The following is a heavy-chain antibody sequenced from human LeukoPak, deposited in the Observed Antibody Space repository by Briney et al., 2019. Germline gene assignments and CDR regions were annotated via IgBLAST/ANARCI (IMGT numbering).Heavy chain of an antibody. Sequence: GGSLRLSCAASGFTFSSYSMNWVRQAPGRGPEYVSAISKDSSSTHYADSVRGRFTISRDNSKNTLHLQMNSLRAEDTALYYCVTRLPGQWPLDKWGQGTLVTVSS. J-gene: IGHJ4*02. CDR3: VTRLPGQWPLDK. CDR1: GFTFSSYS. CDR2: ISKDSSST. V-gene: IGHV3-23*01. D-gene: IGHD6-19*01.